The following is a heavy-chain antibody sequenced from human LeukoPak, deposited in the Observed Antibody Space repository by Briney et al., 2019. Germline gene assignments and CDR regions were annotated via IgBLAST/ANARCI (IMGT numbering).Heavy chain of an antibody. D-gene: IGHD1-26*01. CDR3: ANEDSGFDY. Sequence: GRSLRLSCAASGFTFSSYAMHWVRQAPGKGLEWVAVISYDGSNKYYADSVRGRFTISRDNSKNTLYLQVNSLRAEDTAVYYCANEDSGFDYWGQGTLVTVSS. V-gene: IGHV3-30*18. CDR2: ISYDGSNK. CDR1: GFTFSSYA. J-gene: IGHJ4*02.